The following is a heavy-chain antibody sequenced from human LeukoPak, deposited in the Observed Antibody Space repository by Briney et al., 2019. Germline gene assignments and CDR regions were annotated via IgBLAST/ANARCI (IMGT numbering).Heavy chain of an antibody. J-gene: IGHJ6*02. V-gene: IGHV1-18*01. Sequence: ASVKVSCKASGYTFTSYGISWVRQAPGRGLEWMGWINAYKGNTNYAQKLQGRVTMTIDTSTSTAYMELRSLRSDDTAVYYCARVQIAVAGTLLAFYHYYGMDVWGQGTTVTVSS. D-gene: IGHD6-19*01. CDR3: ARVQIAVAGTLLAFYHYYGMDV. CDR2: INAYKGNT. CDR1: GYTFTSYG.